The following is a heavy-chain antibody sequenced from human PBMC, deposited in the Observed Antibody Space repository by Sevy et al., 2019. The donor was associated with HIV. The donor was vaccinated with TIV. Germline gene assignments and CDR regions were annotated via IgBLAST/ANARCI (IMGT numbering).Heavy chain of an antibody. CDR1: GGTFSSYA. CDR3: ARADHSLWFREFYGMDV. Sequence: ASVKVSCKASGGTFSSYAISWVRQAPGQGLEWMGGIIPIFGTANYAQKFQGRVTITADESTSTAYMELSSLRSEDTDAYYYARADHSLWFREFYGMDVWGQGTTVTVSS. V-gene: IGHV1-69*13. D-gene: IGHD3-10*01. J-gene: IGHJ6*02. CDR2: IIPIFGTA.